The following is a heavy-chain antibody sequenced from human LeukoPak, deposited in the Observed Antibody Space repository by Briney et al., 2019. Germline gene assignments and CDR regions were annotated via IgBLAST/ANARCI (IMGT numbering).Heavy chain of an antibody. D-gene: IGHD2-21*02. Sequence: SETLSLTCAVYGGSFSGYYWSWIRQPPGKGLEWIGEINHSGSTNYNPSLKSRVTISVDTSKNQFSLKLSSVTAADTAVYYCARASIVVVTAIRFHRGWFDPWGQGTLVTVSS. CDR3: ARASIVVVTAIRFHRGWFDP. CDR2: INHSGST. CDR1: GGSFSGYY. V-gene: IGHV4-34*01. J-gene: IGHJ5*02.